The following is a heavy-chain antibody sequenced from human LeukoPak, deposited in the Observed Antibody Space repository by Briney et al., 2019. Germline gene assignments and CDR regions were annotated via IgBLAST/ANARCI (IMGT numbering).Heavy chain of an antibody. D-gene: IGHD1/OR15-1a*01. V-gene: IGHV4-59*08. CDR3: ARLNREQPDL. CDR1: GGSISTYY. CDR2: IYYSGRT. J-gene: IGHJ2*01. Sequence: SETLSLTCTVSGGSISTYYWSWIRQPPGQGLEWIGYIYYSGRTNYNPSLKSRVTISVDTSKNQFSLKLNSVTAADTAVYYCARLNREQPDLWGRGTLVTVSA.